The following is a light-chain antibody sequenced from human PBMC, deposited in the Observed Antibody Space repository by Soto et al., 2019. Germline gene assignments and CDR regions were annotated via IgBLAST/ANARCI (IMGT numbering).Light chain of an antibody. J-gene: IGKJ4*01. Sequence: DIQMTQSPSSLSASVGDTVTITCRASQGIGNFLAWFQQKPGKAPTSLISEASSLQSGVPSRFSGSGSGTDFTLTISSLQPEDFATYYCQQYHSYPVTFGGGTKAEFK. CDR2: EAS. CDR1: QGIGNF. CDR3: QQYHSYPVT. V-gene: IGKV1-16*01.